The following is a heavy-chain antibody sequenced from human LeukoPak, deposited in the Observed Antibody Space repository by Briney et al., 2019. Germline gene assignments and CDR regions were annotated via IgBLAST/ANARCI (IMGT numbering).Heavy chain of an antibody. Sequence: PGGSLRLSCAASGFTFSDYYMTWIRQAPGKGLEWVSYISSSGTTIYYADSLKGRFTISRDNAKNSLYLQMNSLRAEDTAVYYCARVHYDRSGYPSSGFDSWGQGTLVTVSS. V-gene: IGHV3-11*01. CDR1: GFTFSDYY. CDR3: ARVHYDRSGYPSSGFDS. CDR2: ISSSGTTI. J-gene: IGHJ4*02. D-gene: IGHD3-22*01.